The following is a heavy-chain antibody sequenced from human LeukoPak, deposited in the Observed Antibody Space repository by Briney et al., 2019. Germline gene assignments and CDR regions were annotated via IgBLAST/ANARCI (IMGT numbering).Heavy chain of an antibody. D-gene: IGHD6-13*01. CDR3: ARDSSSWYHHFDY. CDR2: ISSSSSTI. V-gene: IGHV3-48*01. Sequence: GGSLRLSCAASGFSFSSYSMNWVRQAPGKGLEWVSYISSSSSTIYYADSVKGRFTISRDNAKNSLYLQMNSLRAEDTAVYYCARDSSSWYHHFDYWGQGTLVIVSS. CDR1: GFSFSSYS. J-gene: IGHJ4*02.